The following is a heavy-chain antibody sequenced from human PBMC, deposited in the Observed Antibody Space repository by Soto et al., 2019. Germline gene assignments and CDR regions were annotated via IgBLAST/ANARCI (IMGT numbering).Heavy chain of an antibody. CDR3: ARRYYYDTSGDPFDY. V-gene: IGHV3-21*01. Sequence: EVQLVESGGGLVKPGGSPRLSCAASGFTFTSYSMNWVRQAPGKGLEWVSSISSSSSYIFYADSVKGRFTISRDNAKNSLYLQMNSLRAEDTALYYCARRYYYDTSGDPFDYWGQGTLVTVSS. CDR2: ISSSSSYI. D-gene: IGHD3-22*01. J-gene: IGHJ4*02. CDR1: GFTFTSYS.